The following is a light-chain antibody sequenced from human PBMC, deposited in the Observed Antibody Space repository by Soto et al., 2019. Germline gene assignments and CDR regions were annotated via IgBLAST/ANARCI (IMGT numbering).Light chain of an antibody. J-gene: IGKJ3*01. CDR2: DAS. V-gene: IGKV3-11*01. CDR1: QSVSSY. CDR3: QHRSNFLFT. Sequence: PGERATLSCRASQSVSSYLAWYQQKPGQAPRLLIYDASNRATGIPARFSGSGSGTDFTLTISSLEPEDFAVYYCQHRSNFLFTCGPGTKVDIK.